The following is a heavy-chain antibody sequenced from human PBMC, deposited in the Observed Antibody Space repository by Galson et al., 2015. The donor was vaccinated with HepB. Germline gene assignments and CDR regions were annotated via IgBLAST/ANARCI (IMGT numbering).Heavy chain of an antibody. V-gene: IGHV3-23*01. CDR3: AKTPVESTSVVRGLDY. Sequence: SLRLSCAASGFTFSSYAMSWVRQAPGKGLEWVSAISGSGGFTYYADSVKGRFTISRDNSKNTLYLQMSSLRAADTAVYYCAKTPVESTSVVRGLDYWGQGTLVTVSS. CDR1: GFTFSSYA. CDR2: ISGSGGFT. J-gene: IGHJ4*02. D-gene: IGHD4-23*01.